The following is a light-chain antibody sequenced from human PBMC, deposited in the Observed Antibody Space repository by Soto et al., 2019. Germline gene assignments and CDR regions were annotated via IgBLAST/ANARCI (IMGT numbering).Light chain of an antibody. CDR3: TSSTTSSTLVV. CDR1: SSDVGGYNY. J-gene: IGLJ2*01. CDR2: EVS. Sequence: QSVLTQPASVSGSPGQSITISCTGTSSDVGGYNYVSWYQQHPGKAPKLMIYEVSNRPSGVSNRFSGSKSGNTASLTISGLQAQDEADYNCTSSTTSSTLVVFGGGTKLTVL. V-gene: IGLV2-14*01.